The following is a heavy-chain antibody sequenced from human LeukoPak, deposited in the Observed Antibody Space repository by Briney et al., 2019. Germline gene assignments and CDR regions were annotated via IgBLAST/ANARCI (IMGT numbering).Heavy chain of an antibody. D-gene: IGHD2-8*01. V-gene: IGHV3-7*03. Sequence: GGSLRLSCAASGFTFSDHVMSWVRQTPGKGLEWVATMDGGGSATYYVDSVKGRFTITRDNAKNSLFLQMNSLRAEDTALYYCANEEWYRFDYWGQGTLVTVPS. CDR1: GFTFSDHV. CDR3: ANEEWYRFDY. CDR2: MDGGGSAT. J-gene: IGHJ4*02.